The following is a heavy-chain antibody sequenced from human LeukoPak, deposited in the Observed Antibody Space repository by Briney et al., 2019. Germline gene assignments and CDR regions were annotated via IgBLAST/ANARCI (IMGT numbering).Heavy chain of an antibody. Sequence: GGSLRLSCAASGHTFSSYEMNWVRQAPGKGLEWVSYISSSGSTIYYADSVKGRFTISRDNAKNSLYLQMNSLRAEDTAVYYSARAGGGSGSYYNPYYYGMDVWGKGTTVTVSS. V-gene: IGHV3-48*03. CDR3: ARAGGGSGSYYNPYYYGMDV. D-gene: IGHD3-10*01. J-gene: IGHJ6*04. CDR2: ISSSGSTI. CDR1: GHTFSSYE.